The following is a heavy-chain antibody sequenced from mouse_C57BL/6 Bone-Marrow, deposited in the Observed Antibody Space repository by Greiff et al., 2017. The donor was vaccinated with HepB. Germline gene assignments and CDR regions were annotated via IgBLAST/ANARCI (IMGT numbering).Heavy chain of an antibody. CDR2: IRNKANGYTT. CDR3: ARVRDYYGSSPPMDY. J-gene: IGHJ4*01. Sequence: EVKLMESGGGLVQPGGSLSLSCAASGFTFTDYYMSWVRQPPGKALEWLGFIRNKANGYTTEYSASVKGQFTISRDNSQSSLYLQMNALRAEDSATYYCARVRDYYGSSPPMDYWGQGTSVTVSS. V-gene: IGHV7-3*01. CDR1: GFTFTDYY. D-gene: IGHD1-1*01.